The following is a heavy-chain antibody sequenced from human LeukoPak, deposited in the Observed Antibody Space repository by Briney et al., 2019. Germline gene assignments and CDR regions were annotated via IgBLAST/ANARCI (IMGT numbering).Heavy chain of an antibody. CDR3: TRDLLGGSGTFDP. CDR1: GYTFTGYY. V-gene: IGHV1-2*02. D-gene: IGHD3-10*01. J-gene: IGHJ5*02. Sequence: ASVKVSCKASGYTFTGYYLHWVRQAPGQGLEWMGWINPDSGGTNYLQKFQGRVTMTRDTSISTAYMELSRLSSDDTAVYYCTRDLLGGSGTFDPWGQGTLVTVSS. CDR2: INPDSGGT.